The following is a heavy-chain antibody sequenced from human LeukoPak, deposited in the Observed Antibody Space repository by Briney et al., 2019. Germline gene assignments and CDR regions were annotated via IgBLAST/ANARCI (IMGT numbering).Heavy chain of an antibody. Sequence: ETLSLTCTVSGYSISSGYYWGWIRHPPGKGLQWVSSITASGDSTDNADSVEGRFTIFRDNSKNTLYLQMNSLRAEDTAVYYCAKVAGFDPWGQGTLVTVSS. V-gene: IGHV3-23*01. CDR3: AKVAGFDP. J-gene: IGHJ5*02. CDR2: ITASGDST. CDR1: GYSISSGYY.